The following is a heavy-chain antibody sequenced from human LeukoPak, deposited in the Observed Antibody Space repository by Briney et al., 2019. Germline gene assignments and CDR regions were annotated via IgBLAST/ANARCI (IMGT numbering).Heavy chain of an antibody. CDR3: ARDRTVLTTVTTIGY. Sequence: PGGSLRLSCAASGFTFSSYWMSWVRQAPGKGLEWVSVIYSGGSTYYADSVRGRFTISRDNAKNSLYLQMNSLRAEDTAVYYCARDRTVLTTVTTIGYWGQGTLVTVSS. D-gene: IGHD4-11*01. CDR1: GFTFSSYW. J-gene: IGHJ4*02. CDR2: IYSGGST. V-gene: IGHV3-66*01.